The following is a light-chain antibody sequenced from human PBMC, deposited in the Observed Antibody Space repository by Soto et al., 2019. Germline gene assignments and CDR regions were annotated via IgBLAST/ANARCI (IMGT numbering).Light chain of an antibody. CDR1: SSDIGSYNL. V-gene: IGLV2-23*02. J-gene: IGLJ3*02. Sequence: QSALTQPASVSGSPGQSITISCTGTSSDIGSYNLVSWYQQDPGKAPKLLIYDVSERPSGVSNRFSGSKSGNTASLTISGLQVEDEADYYFCSYAGSSALVFGGGTKLTVL. CDR2: DVS. CDR3: CSYAGSSALV.